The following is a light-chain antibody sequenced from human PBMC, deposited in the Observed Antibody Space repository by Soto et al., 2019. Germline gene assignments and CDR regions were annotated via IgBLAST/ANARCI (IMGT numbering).Light chain of an antibody. CDR1: QGITNY. CDR2: SAS. CDR3: QGCNIAPSWT. Sequence: DIQMTQSPSSLSASVGDRVTITCRASQGITNYLACYLRKLGKVPDLLISSASTLQSGAPSRFSGCGSVTDFTPTVSSLQPEHVATYYCQGCNIAPSWTFGQGTRVEIK. V-gene: IGKV1-27*01. J-gene: IGKJ1*01.